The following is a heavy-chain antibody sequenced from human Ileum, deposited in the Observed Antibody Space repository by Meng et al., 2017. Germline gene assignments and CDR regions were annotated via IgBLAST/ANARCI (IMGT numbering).Heavy chain of an antibody. J-gene: IGHJ4*02. V-gene: IGHV3-23*01. CDR1: GFSFSNYA. CDR3: ANGYSPDY. CDR2: RNSGGSAT. Sequence: GGSLRLSCVASGFSFSNYAMSWVRQAPGKGLEWVSGRNSGGSATYYADSVKGRFTISRDNSENTFYMQMNSLRVEDTAVYYCANGYSPDYWGQGTLVTVSS. D-gene: IGHD5-12*01.